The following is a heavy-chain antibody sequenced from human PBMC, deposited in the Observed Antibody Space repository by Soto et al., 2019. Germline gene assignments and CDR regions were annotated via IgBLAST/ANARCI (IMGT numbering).Heavy chain of an antibody. CDR1: GGSISSYY. CDR2: IYYSGST. Sequence: TSETLSLTCTVSGGSISSYYWSWIRQPPGKGLEWIGYIYYSGSTNYNPSLKSRVTISVDTSKNQFSLKLSSVTAADTAVYYCAREGRLSNYYYYGMDVWGQGTTVTVSS. V-gene: IGHV4-59*01. J-gene: IGHJ6*02. D-gene: IGHD2-15*01. CDR3: AREGRLSNYYYYGMDV.